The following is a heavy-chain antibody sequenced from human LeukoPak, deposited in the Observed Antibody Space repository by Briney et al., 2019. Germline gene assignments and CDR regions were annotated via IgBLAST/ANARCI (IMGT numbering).Heavy chain of an antibody. CDR1: GGSLSSYY. Sequence: SETLSLTCTVSGGSLSSYYWSWIRQPAGKGLEWIGRIYTSGSTNYNSSLKSRVTMSVDTSKYQFSLKLSSVTAADTAVYYCASARTTAFMDVWGKGTTVTVSS. J-gene: IGHJ6*04. CDR2: IYTSGST. V-gene: IGHV4-4*07. CDR3: ASARTTAFMDV. D-gene: IGHD1-14*01.